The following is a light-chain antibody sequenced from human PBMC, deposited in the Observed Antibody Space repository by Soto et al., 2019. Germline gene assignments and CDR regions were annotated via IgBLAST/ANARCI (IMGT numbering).Light chain of an antibody. CDR2: GAS. CDR3: LQQGSFPRT. J-gene: IGKJ1*01. Sequence: EIVLTQSPGTLSLSPGERATLSCRASQSVFSSSLAWYQQKPGQAPRLLIYGASSRATGIPDRFSGSGSGTDFTLTISSLEPDDFAVFYRLQQGSFPRTFGQEIKVDIK. V-gene: IGKV3-20*01. CDR1: QSVFSSS.